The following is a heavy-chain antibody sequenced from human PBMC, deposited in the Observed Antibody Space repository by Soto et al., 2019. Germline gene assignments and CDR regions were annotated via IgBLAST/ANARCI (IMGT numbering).Heavy chain of an antibody. CDR1: GYTFTSYG. V-gene: IGHV1-18*01. Sequence: QVQLVQSGAEVKKPGASVKVSCKASGYTFTSYGISWVRQAPGQGLEWMGWISAYNGNTNYAQKLQDRVTMTTDTSKSTASMEVRSVRSEDTAVYYCARDSAPVDYWGQGTLGTVSS. J-gene: IGHJ4*02. CDR2: ISAYNGNT. CDR3: ARDSAPVDY.